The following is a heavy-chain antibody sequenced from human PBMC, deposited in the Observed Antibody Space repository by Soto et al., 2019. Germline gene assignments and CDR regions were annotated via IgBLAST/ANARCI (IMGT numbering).Heavy chain of an antibody. D-gene: IGHD2-21*01. Sequence: SETLSLTCSVSRAFINSGGFYYSWIRQPPGKGLEWLGYIFHSGSTLYTPSLRGRLTLSADTSRNQLSLHLTSVTAADTAVYYCVRGGIAGHWFDPWGQGILGTVSS. CDR1: RAFINSGGFY. J-gene: IGHJ5*02. CDR2: IFHSGST. CDR3: VRGGIAGHWFDP. V-gene: IGHV4-31*03.